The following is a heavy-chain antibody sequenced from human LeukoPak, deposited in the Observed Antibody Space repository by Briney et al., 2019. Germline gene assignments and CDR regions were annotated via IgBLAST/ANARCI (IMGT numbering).Heavy chain of an antibody. CDR2: ISVGGDTI. Sequence: PGGSLRLSCAASGGSLSGYNMSWIRQGPGRGMGWVSYISVGGDTITYADPVKARFTITTADATNSLFLQMNSLMAEATAVYYCPRSSRELGGYATWELMPPFDFWGEGTLVTVSS. V-gene: IGHV3-11*04. CDR3: PRSSRELGGYATWELMPPFDF. D-gene: IGHD4-23*01. J-gene: IGHJ4*02. CDR1: GGSLSGYN.